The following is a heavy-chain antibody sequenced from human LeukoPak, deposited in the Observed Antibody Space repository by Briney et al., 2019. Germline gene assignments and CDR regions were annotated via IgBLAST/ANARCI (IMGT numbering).Heavy chain of an antibody. V-gene: IGHV1-2*06. J-gene: IGHJ4*02. CDR1: GYTFTGYY. CDR2: VNPNSGGT. Sequence: GASVKVSCKASGYTFTGYYMHWVRQAPGQGLEWMGRVNPNSGGTNYAQKFQGRVTMTRDTSISTAYMELSRLRSDDTAVYYCARGGGIDGYSNYGVDDYWGQGTLVTVSS. D-gene: IGHD4-11*01. CDR3: ARGGGIDGYSNYGVDDY.